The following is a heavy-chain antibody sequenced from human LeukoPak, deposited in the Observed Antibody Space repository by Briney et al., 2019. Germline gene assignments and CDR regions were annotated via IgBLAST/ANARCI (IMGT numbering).Heavy chain of an antibody. CDR1: GFTVSSNY. CDR2: IYSGGST. CDR3: ARSTYCSSTSCNWFDP. V-gene: IGHV3-66*01. J-gene: IGHJ5*02. Sequence: GSLRLSCAASGFTVSSNYMSWVRQAPGKGLEWVSVIYSGGSTYYADSVKGRFTISRDNSKNTLYLQMNSLRAEDTAVYYCARSTYCSSTSCNWFDPWGQGTLVTVSS. D-gene: IGHD2-2*01.